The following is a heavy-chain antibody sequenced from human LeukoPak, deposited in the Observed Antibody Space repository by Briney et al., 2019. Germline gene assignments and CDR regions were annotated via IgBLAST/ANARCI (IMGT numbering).Heavy chain of an antibody. CDR1: GYAFSAYY. D-gene: IGHD3-10*01. Sequence: ASVKVSCKASGYAFSAYYMHWVRQAPGQGLEWMGWINPNSGGTNYAQKFQGRVTMTRDTSISTAYMELSRLRSDDTAVYYCARVYGSGSGDYWGQGTLVTVSS. V-gene: IGHV1-2*02. CDR2: INPNSGGT. CDR3: ARVYGSGSGDY. J-gene: IGHJ4*02.